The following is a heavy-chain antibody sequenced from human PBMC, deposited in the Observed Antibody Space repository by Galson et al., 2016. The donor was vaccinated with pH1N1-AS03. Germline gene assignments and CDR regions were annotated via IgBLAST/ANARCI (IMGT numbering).Heavy chain of an antibody. J-gene: IGHJ5*02. CDR1: GFSLSSRSLA. D-gene: IGHD4-17*01. V-gene: IGHV2-5*02. CDR3: ARSGYFGDYPLGIWFDT. Sequence: PALVKPTQTLTLTCTFTGFSLSSRSLAVGWIRQPPGKALEWLALIYWDDDKRYSPSVNNRVTITKDTSKNQVIFTMTKMDPVDTATYYCARSGYFGDYPLGIWFDTWGQGPPVTVSS. CDR2: IYWDDDK.